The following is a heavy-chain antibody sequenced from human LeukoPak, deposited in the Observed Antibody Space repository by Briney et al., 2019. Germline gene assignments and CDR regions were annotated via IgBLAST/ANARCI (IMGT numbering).Heavy chain of an antibody. Sequence: GESLKISCKSSGYRFTNYWIGWVRQMPGKGLEWMGIIYPGDSDTRYSPSFQGQVTISADKSINTAYLQWSSLKASDTAMYYCARSSGYSYPDAFDIWGQGTMVTVSS. CDR1: GYRFTNYW. CDR2: IYPGDSDT. J-gene: IGHJ3*02. CDR3: ARSSGYSYPDAFDI. V-gene: IGHV5-51*01. D-gene: IGHD3-22*01.